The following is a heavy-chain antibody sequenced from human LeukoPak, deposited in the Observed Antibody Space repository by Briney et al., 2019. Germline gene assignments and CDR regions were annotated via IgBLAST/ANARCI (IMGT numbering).Heavy chain of an antibody. CDR1: GGSFSGYY. CDR2: INHSGST. D-gene: IGHD5-24*01. V-gene: IGHV4-34*01. CDR3: AREAEITRFDY. Sequence: PSETLSLTCAVYGGSFSGYYWSWIRQPPGKRLEWIGEINHSGSTNYNPSLKSRVTISVDTSKNQFSLQLNSVTPEDTAVYYCAREAEITRFDYWGQGTLVTVSS. J-gene: IGHJ4*02.